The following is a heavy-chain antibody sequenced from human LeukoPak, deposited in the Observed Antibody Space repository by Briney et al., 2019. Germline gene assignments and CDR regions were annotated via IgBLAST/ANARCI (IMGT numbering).Heavy chain of an antibody. CDR3: ARGPPIQQQLPPRY. D-gene: IGHD6-13*01. CDR1: GYTLTELS. J-gene: IGHJ4*02. Sequence: GASVKVSCKVSGYTLTELSMHWVRQAPGKGLEWMGGFDPEDGETVYAQKFQGRVTMTEDTSTDTAYMELSRLRSDDTAVYYCARGPPIQQQLPPRYWGQGTLVTVSS. V-gene: IGHV1-24*01. CDR2: FDPEDGET.